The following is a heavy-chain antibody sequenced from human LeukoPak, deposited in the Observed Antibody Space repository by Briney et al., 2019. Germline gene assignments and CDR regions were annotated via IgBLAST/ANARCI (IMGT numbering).Heavy chain of an antibody. CDR3: ASRGQTGYYSPYYYYGMDV. CDR1: GGTFSSYA. J-gene: IGHJ6*02. D-gene: IGHD3-9*01. Sequence: GASVKVSCKASGGTFSSYAISWVRQAPGQGLEWMGGIIPIFGTANYAQKFQGRVTITADESTSTAYMELSSLRSEDTAVCYCASRGQTGYYSPYYYYGMDVWGQGTTVTVSS. V-gene: IGHV1-69*13. CDR2: IIPIFGTA.